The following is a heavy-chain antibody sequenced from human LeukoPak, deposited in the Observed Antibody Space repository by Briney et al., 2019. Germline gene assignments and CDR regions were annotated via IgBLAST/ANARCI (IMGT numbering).Heavy chain of an antibody. J-gene: IGHJ3*02. CDR2: ISAYNGNT. V-gene: IGHV1-18*01. CDR1: GYTLTELS. Sequence: ASVKVSCKVSGYTLTELSMHWVRQAPGQGLEWMGWISAYNGNTNYAQKLQGRVTMTTDTSTSTAYMELRSLRSDDTAVYYCARGPFPDAFDIWGQGTMVTVSS. CDR3: ARGPFPDAFDI.